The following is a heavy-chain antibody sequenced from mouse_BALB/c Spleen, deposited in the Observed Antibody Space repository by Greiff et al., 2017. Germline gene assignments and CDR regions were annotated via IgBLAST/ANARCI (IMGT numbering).Heavy chain of an antibody. V-gene: IGHV2-9*02. CDR3: ARDRFITTVGGAMDY. D-gene: IGHD1-1*01. J-gene: IGHJ4*01. CDR2: IWAGGST. Sequence: VHLVESGPGLVAPSQSLSITCTVSGFSLTSYGVHWVRQPPGKGLEWLGVIWAGGSTNYNSALMSRLSISKDNSKSQVFLKMNSLQTDDTAMYYCARDRFITTVGGAMDYWGQGTSVTVSS. CDR1: GFSLTSYG.